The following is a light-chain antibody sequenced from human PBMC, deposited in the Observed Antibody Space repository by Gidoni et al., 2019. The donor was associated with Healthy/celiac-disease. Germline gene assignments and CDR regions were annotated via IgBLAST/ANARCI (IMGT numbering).Light chain of an antibody. CDR1: QDISNY. CDR2: DAS. V-gene: IGKV1-33*01. Sequence: DIQMTQSPSSLSASVGDRVTITCQASQDISNYLNWYQQKPGKAPKLLIYDASNLETGVPSRFSGSGSGTDFTFTISSPQAEDIATYYCQQYDNLPPGFGGGTKVEIK. J-gene: IGKJ4*02. CDR3: QQYDNLPPG.